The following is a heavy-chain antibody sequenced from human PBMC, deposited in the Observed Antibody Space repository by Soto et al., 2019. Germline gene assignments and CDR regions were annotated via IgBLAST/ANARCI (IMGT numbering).Heavy chain of an antibody. V-gene: IGHV3-21*01. CDR1: GFTFSSYS. Sequence: GESLKISCAASGFTFSSYSMNWVRQAPGKGLEWVSSISSSSSYIYYADSVKGRFTISRDNAKNSLYLQMNSLRAEDTAVYYCARDSSLDYYYYYGMDVWGQGTTVTVSS. CDR2: ISSSSSYI. J-gene: IGHJ6*02. CDR3: ARDSSLDYYYYYGMDV.